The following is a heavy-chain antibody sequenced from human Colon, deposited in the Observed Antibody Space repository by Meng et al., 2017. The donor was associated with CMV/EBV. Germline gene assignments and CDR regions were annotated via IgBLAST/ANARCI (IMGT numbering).Heavy chain of an antibody. CDR1: GFTFSPFSTYA. D-gene: IGHD7-27*01. V-gene: IGHV3-23*01. CDR3: ARLGLFDY. CDR2: ISGSGGST. Sequence: EVQLLESGGGLVQPGGSLRLSCSVSGFTFSPFSTYAMTWVRQAPGQGLEWVSSISGSGGSTSYTDSVKGRFTISRDNAKNSVYLQMNYLRADDTAVYYCARLGLFDYWGQGTLVTVSS. J-gene: IGHJ4*02.